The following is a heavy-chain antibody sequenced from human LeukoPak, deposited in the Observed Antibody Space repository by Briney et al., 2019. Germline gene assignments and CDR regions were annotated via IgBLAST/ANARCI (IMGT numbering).Heavy chain of an antibody. D-gene: IGHD6-19*01. V-gene: IGHV4-39*07. Sequence: SETLSLTCTVSGGSISSSSYYWGWIRQPPGKGLEWIGSIYYSGSTYYNPSLKSRVTISVDTSKNQFSLKLSSVTAADTAVYYCAREPTPVVGDEIGAFDIWGQGTMVTVSS. J-gene: IGHJ3*02. CDR2: IYYSGST. CDR3: AREPTPVVGDEIGAFDI. CDR1: GGSISSSSYY.